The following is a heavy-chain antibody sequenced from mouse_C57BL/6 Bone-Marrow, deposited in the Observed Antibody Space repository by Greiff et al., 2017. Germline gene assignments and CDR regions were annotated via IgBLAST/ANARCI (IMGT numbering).Heavy chain of an antibody. CDR1: GFSLTSYG. CDR2: IWRGGST. J-gene: IGHJ1*03. CDR3: AKAYYYGSSSWYFDV. Sequence: QVHVKQSGPGLVQPSQSLSITCTVSGFSLTSYGVHWVRQSPGKGLEWLGVIWRGGSTDYNAAFMSRLSITKDNSKSQVFFKMNSLQADDTAIYYCAKAYYYGSSSWYFDVWGTGTTVTVSS. V-gene: IGHV2-5*01. D-gene: IGHD1-1*01.